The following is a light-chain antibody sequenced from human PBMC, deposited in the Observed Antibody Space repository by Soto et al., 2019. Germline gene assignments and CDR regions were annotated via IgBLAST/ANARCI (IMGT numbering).Light chain of an antibody. CDR1: QPISGY. J-gene: IGKJ5*01. CDR2: DAS. V-gene: IGKV1-39*01. CDR3: QQGQSTPIT. Sequence: DIQMTQSPSSLSASIGDRVILTCRSSQPISGYLNWYQQKPGKAPKPLMHDASSLQSGVPSRFSGSGSGTDFSLTISNLQPEDFATYYWQQGQSTPITFGQGTRLESK.